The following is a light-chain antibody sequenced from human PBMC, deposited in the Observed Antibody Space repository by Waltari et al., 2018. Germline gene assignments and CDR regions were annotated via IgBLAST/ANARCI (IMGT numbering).Light chain of an antibody. CDR2: EVS. J-gene: IGLJ3*02. Sequence: QSALPQPAPGSGSPGQSIPISRTGTSRAIGSDNYVSWSQQYPGKAPKLMLHEVSNRPSGVSARFSGSKSGNTASLTISGLQAEDEADYYCASYTTSSTGVFGGGTKLTVL. CDR3: ASYTTSSTGV. CDR1: SRAIGSDNY. V-gene: IGLV2-14*01.